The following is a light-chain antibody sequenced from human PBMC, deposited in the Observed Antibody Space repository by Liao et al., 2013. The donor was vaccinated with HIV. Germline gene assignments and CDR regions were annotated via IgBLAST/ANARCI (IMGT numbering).Light chain of an antibody. CDR1: KLGDEY. CDR3: QTWDINTLV. V-gene: IGLV3-1*01. J-gene: IGLJ3*02. CDR2: QDT. Sequence: SYELTQPPSVSVSPGQTASITCSGHKLGDEYASWYQQKPGQAPVLVIYQDTKRPSGIPERFSGSNSGITATLTISGTQAIDEADYYCQTWDINTLVFGGGTKLTVL.